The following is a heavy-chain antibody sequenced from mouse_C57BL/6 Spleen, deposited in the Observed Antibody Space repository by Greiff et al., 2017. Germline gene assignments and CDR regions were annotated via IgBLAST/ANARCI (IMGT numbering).Heavy chain of an antibody. CDR2: IYPGDGDT. J-gene: IGHJ2*01. D-gene: IGHD2-3*01. V-gene: IGHV1-82*01. CDR3: ARFPRGYYYFDY. CDR1: GYAFSSSW. Sequence: VQLQQSGPELVKPGASVKISCKASGYAFSSSWMNWVKQRPGQGLEWIGRIYPGDGDTNDNGKFKGKATLTADKSSSTAYLQLSSLTSEDSAVYFCARFPRGYYYFDYGGQGTTLTVSS.